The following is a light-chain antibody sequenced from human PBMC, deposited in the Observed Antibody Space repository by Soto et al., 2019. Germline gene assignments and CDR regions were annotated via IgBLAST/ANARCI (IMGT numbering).Light chain of an antibody. V-gene: IGLV1-40*01. CDR2: GNS. CDR3: QSYDSSVSGSRLV. J-gene: IGLJ2*01. Sequence: QSVLTQPPSVSGAPGQRVTISCTGSSSNIGAGYDVHWYQQLPGTAPKLLIYGNSNRPSGVPDRFSGSKSGTSASLAITGLQAEDEADYYCQSYDSSVSGSRLVFGGGTKLTVL. CDR1: SSNIGAGYD.